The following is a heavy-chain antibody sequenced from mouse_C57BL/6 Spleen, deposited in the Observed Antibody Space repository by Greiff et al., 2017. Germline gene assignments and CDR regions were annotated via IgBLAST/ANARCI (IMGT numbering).Heavy chain of an antibody. Sequence: VQLQQPGAEFLKPGASVKLSCKASGYTFTSYWMHWVKQRPGRGLGWIGRIDPNSGGTKYNEKFKSKATLTVDKPSSTAYMQIISRTSEASAVYYCARSYGSGCGDYFGGWGKGTTLTVSS. D-gene: IGHD3-2*02. J-gene: IGHJ2*01. V-gene: IGHV1-72*01. CDR3: ARSYGSGCGDYFGG. CDR1: GYTFTSYW. CDR2: IDPNSGGT.